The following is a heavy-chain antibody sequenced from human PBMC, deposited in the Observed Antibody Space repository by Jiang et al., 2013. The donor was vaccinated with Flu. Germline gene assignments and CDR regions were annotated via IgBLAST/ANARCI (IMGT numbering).Heavy chain of an antibody. V-gene: IGHV4-59*08. CDR1: GGSINNYY. CDR2: IYYSGSS. CDR3: ARSYDGSGYYFYGMDV. J-gene: IGHJ6*02. Sequence: GPGLVKPSETLSLTCTVSGGSINNYYGSWIRQSPGKGLGWIGYIYYSGSSNCNPSLKSRVTMSLDTSKNQFSLRLSSVTAADTAVYYCARSYDGSGYYFYGMDVWGQGTTVTVSS. D-gene: IGHD3-22*01.